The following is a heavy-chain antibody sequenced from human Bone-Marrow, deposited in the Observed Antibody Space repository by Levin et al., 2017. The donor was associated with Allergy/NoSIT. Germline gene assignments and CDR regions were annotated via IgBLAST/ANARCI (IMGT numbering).Heavy chain of an antibody. CDR2: INWNGGNT. V-gene: IGHV3-20*04. CDR1: GFTFDDYG. D-gene: IGHD3-10*01. Sequence: GGSLRLSCAASGFTFDDYGMSWVRQAPGKGLEWVSGINWNGGNTGYADSVKGRFTISRDNAKNSLYLQMNSLRAEDTAMYYCARVSGTPRGSSDYWGQGTLVTVSS. CDR3: ARVSGTPRGSSDY. J-gene: IGHJ4*02.